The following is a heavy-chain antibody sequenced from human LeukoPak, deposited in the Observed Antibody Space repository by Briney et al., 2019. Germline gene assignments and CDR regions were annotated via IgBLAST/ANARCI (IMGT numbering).Heavy chain of an antibody. Sequence: AGSLRLSCAASGFTFSDYGIHWVRQAPGKGLEWVAVISYDGSNKYYAASVKGRFTISRDNSKKTLYLQMHRLTADDTAVYYFSKDKGLGIGFSLDYWGQGTLVAVSS. CDR2: ISYDGSNK. CDR3: SKDKGLGIGFSLDY. CDR1: GFTFSDYG. J-gene: IGHJ4*02. V-gene: IGHV3-30*18. D-gene: IGHD3/OR15-3a*01.